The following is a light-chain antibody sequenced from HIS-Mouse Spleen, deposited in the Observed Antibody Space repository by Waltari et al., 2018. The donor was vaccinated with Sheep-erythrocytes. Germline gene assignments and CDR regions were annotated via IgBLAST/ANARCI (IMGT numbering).Light chain of an antibody. J-gene: IGLJ2*01. CDR3: CSYAGSSTFHVV. CDR2: EGS. CDR1: SSDVGSYNL. V-gene: IGLV2-23*03. Sequence: QSALTQPASVSGSPGQSITISFTGTSSDVGSYNLVSCYQQHPGKAPKLMIYEGSKRPSGVSNRFSGSKSGNTASLTISGLQAEDEADYYCCSYAGSSTFHVVFGGGTKLTVL.